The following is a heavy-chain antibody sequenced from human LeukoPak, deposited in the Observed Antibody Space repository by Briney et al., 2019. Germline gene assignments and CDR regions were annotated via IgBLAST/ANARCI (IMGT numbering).Heavy chain of an antibody. CDR1: SYTFSY. V-gene: IGHV1-2*02. D-gene: IGHD3-22*01. J-gene: IGHJ4*02. CDR2: ISPNSGGT. CDR3: ASHPPNSGYRH. Sequence: ASVKVSCKASSYTFSYMHWVRQAPGQGLEWMGWISPNSGGTNYAQKFQGRVTLTRDTSISTVYMELSSLRSDDTAVYYCASHPPNSGYRHWGQGTLVTVSS.